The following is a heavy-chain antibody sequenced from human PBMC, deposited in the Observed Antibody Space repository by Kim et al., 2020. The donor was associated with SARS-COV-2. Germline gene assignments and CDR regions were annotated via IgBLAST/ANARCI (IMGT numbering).Heavy chain of an antibody. CDR3: AIDTGYMFRGVTYYYYGM. CDR1: GGSISSYY. D-gene: IGHD3-10*01. J-gene: IGHJ6*01. Sequence: SETLSLTCTVSGGSISSYYWSWIRQPPGKGLEWIGYIYYSGSTNYNPSLKSRVTISVETSKNQFSLKLSSFTAAYTSVYYFAIDTGYMFRGVTYYYYGM. CDR2: IYYSGST. V-gene: IGHV4-59*13.